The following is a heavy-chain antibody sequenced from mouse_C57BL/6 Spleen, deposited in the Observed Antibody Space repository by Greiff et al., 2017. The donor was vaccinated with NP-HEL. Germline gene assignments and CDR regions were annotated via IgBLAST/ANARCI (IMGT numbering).Heavy chain of an antibody. CDR2: ISYDGSN. CDR3: ARDGYYEWYFDV. D-gene: IGHD2-3*01. Sequence: ESGPGLVKPSQSLSLTCSVTGYSITSGYYWNWIRQFPGNKLEWMGYISYDGSNNYNPSLKNRISITRDTSKNQFFLKLNSVTTEDTATYYCARDGYYEWYFDVWGTGTTVTVSS. V-gene: IGHV3-6*01. CDR1: GYSITSGYY. J-gene: IGHJ1*03.